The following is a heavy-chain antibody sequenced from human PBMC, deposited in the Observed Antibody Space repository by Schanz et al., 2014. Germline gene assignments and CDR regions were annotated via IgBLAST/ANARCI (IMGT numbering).Heavy chain of an antibody. Sequence: EVQLVESGGGMVKPGDSLRLSCAASGFTFSSYTMKWVRQAPGKGLEWVSSISSTSTYLYYADSVKGRFTISRDNSKNMLYLQMNSLRGEDTAVYFCAKGRGGTSSEGLDQYYGMDVWGQGTTVTVSS. CDR3: AKGRGGTSSEGLDQYYGMDV. V-gene: IGHV3-21*06. CDR1: GFTFSSYT. D-gene: IGHD6-6*01. J-gene: IGHJ6*02. CDR2: ISSTSTYL.